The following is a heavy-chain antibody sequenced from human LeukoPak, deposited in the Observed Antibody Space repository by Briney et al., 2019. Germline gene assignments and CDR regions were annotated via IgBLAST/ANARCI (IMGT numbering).Heavy chain of an antibody. J-gene: IGHJ4*02. D-gene: IGHD3-10*01. CDR1: GFTFSSYA. Sequence: GRSLRLSCAASGFTFSSYAMHRVRQAPGKGLEWVAVISYDGSNKYYADSVKGRFTISRDNSKNTLYLQMNSLRAEDTAVYYCARDLLVRGVPIDYWGQGTLVTVSS. CDR2: ISYDGSNK. V-gene: IGHV3-30-3*01. CDR3: ARDLLVRGVPIDY.